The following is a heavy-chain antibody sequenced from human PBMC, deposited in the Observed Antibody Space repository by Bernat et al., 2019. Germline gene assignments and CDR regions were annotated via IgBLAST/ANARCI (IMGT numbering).Heavy chain of an antibody. V-gene: IGHV3-30-3*01. J-gene: IGHJ4*02. CDR2: ISYDGSKK. CDR3: ARDLEIYDSSGYFFD. Sequence: QVQLVESGGGVVQPGRSLRLSCAASGFTFSSYAMHWVRQAPGKGLEWVAVISYDGSKKYYADSVKGRFTISRDNSKNTLYLQMNSLRAEDTAVYYCARDLEIYDSSGYFFDWGQGTLVTVSS. D-gene: IGHD3-22*01. CDR1: GFTFSSYA.